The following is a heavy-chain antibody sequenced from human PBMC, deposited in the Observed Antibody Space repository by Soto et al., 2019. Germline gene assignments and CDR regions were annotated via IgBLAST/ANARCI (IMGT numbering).Heavy chain of an antibody. CDR3: ARATRDYGDYGYFNS. J-gene: IGHJ4*02. V-gene: IGHV4-4*07. Sequence: KPSETLSLTCTVSGGSISNYYWSWIRQPAGKGLEWIGRIYSGGSTNYNPSLKSRVTMSVDTSKNQFSLKLTSVTAADTAVYFCARATRDYGDYGYFNSWGQGTLVTVSS. CDR1: GGSISNYY. CDR2: IYSGGST. D-gene: IGHD4-17*01.